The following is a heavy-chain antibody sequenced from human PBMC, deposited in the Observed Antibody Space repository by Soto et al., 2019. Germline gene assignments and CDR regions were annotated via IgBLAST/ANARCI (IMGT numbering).Heavy chain of an antibody. J-gene: IGHJ5*02. Sequence: QTGGSLRLSCAASGFTFSSYWMSWVRQAPGKGLEWVANIKQDGSEKYYVDSVKGRFTISRDNAKNSLYLQMNSLRAEDTAVYYYARDRGTIVVVPAAPPNWFDPWGQGTLVTVSS. V-gene: IGHV3-7*03. CDR1: GFTFSSYW. CDR3: ARDRGTIVVVPAAPPNWFDP. D-gene: IGHD2-2*01. CDR2: IKQDGSEK.